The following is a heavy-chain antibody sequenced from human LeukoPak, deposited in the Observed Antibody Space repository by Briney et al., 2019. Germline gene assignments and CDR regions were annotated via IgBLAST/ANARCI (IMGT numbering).Heavy chain of an antibody. CDR2: INPDGTTT. D-gene: IGHD3-10*01. J-gene: IGHJ4*02. V-gene: IGHV3-74*01. CDR1: GFTFSSYS. CDR3: ARVDYYGSGSYSPGWYY. Sequence: PGGSLRLSCAASGFTFSSYSMNWVRQAPGKGLVWVSRINPDGTTTAYADSVKGRFTISRDNSKNTLYLQMNSLRAEDTAVYYCARVDYYGSGSYSPGWYYWGQGTLVTVSS.